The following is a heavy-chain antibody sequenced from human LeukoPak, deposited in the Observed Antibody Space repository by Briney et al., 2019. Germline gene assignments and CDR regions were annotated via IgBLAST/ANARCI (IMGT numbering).Heavy chain of an antibody. Sequence: GESLKISCKGSGYSFTSYRIGWVRQMPGKGLEWMGIIYPGDSDTRYSPSFQGQVTISADKSISTAYLQWSSLKASDTAMYYCARRFGSSWYGLNFDYWGQGTLVTVSS. D-gene: IGHD6-13*01. J-gene: IGHJ4*02. CDR2: IYPGDSDT. CDR1: GYSFTSYR. CDR3: ARRFGSSWYGLNFDY. V-gene: IGHV5-51*01.